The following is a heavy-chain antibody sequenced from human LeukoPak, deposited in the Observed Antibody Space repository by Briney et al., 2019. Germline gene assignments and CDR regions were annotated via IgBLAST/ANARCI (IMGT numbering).Heavy chain of an antibody. D-gene: IGHD3-3*01. CDR2: ISSSGSSI. CDR3: ARGNYDFWSGYSYYFDY. V-gene: IGHV3-11*04. J-gene: IGHJ4*02. CDR1: GFTFSDYY. Sequence: GGSLRLSCAASGFTFSDYYMSWIRQAPGKGLEWVSNISSSGSSIYYADSVKGRFTISRGNAKNSLYLQMNSLRAEDTAVYYCARGNYDFWSGYSYYFDYWGQGTLVTVSS.